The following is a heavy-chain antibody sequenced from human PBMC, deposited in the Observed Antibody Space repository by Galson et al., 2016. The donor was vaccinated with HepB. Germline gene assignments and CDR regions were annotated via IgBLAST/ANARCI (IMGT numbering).Heavy chain of an antibody. CDR1: GFIFTAFT. D-gene: IGHD3-22*01. CDR2: INPGNGNT. Sequence: SVKVSCKASGFIFTAFTTHWVRQAPGQRPEWMGWINPGNGNTENSQKFQGRITITSDTSANIAHMELSNLRSEDPAVYYCGRGSDYFDRSGYPLYWFDPWGQGTTVTVSS. V-gene: IGHV1-3*01. J-gene: IGHJ5*02. CDR3: GRGSDYFDRSGYPLYWFDP.